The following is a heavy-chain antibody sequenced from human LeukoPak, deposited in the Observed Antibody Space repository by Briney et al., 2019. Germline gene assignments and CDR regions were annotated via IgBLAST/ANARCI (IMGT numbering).Heavy chain of an antibody. CDR1: GCSISSSSYY. CDR2: IYYSGST. CDR3: ARGYSSDAFDI. V-gene: IGHV4-39*01. Sequence: SETLSLTCTVSGCSISSSSYYWGWIRQPPGKGLEWIGSIYYSGSTYYTPSLKRRVTISVDTSKNQFSLKLSSVTAADTAVYYCARGYSSDAFDIWGQGKMVTVSS. D-gene: IGHD3-22*01. J-gene: IGHJ3*02.